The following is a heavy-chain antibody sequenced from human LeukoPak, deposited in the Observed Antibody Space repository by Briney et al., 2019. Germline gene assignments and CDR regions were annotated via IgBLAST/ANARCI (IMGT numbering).Heavy chain of an antibody. CDR2: ISSSSSYI. Sequence: GGSLRLSCAASGFTFSRYSMNWVRQAPGKGLEWVSSISSSSSYIYYGDSVKGRFTISRHNAKNSLYLQMNSLRAEDTAVYYCARHRRDPPHHYGSGSFYNPGKGPHYMDVWGKGTTVTISS. D-gene: IGHD3-10*01. CDR3: ARHRRDPPHHYGSGSFYNPGKGPHYMDV. V-gene: IGHV3-21*01. J-gene: IGHJ6*03. CDR1: GFTFSRYS.